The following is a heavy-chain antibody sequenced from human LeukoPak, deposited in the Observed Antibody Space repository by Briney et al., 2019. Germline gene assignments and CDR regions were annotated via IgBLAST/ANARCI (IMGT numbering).Heavy chain of an antibody. CDR2: INTDGSST. CDR1: GFTFSSYW. D-gene: IGHD2-2*02. CDR3: ARTHYPISYYFDY. V-gene: IGHV3-74*01. J-gene: IGHJ4*02. Sequence: GGSLRLSCAASGFTFSSYWMHWVRQAPGKGLVWVSRINTDGSSTSYADSVKGRFTISRDNAKNTLSLQMNSLRAEDTAVYYCARTHYPISYYFDYWGQGTLVTVSS.